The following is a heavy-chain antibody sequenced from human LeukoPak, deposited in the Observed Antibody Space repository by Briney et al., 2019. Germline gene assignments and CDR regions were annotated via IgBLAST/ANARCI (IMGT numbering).Heavy chain of an antibody. D-gene: IGHD6-13*01. CDR1: GFTFSDYY. J-gene: IGHJ3*02. Sequence: KPGGSLRLSCAASGFTFSDYYMSWIRQAPGKGLEWVSYISSSGSTIYYADSVKGRFPISRDNAKNSLYLQMNSLRAEDTAVYYCARDRSSSLPHDAFDIWGQETMVTVSS. V-gene: IGHV3-11*01. CDR2: ISSSGSTI. CDR3: ARDRSSSLPHDAFDI.